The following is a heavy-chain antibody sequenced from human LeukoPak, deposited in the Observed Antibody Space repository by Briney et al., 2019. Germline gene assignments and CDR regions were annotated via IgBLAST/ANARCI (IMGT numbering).Heavy chain of an antibody. CDR3: AGDTIFGAVTDAFDV. J-gene: IGHJ3*01. Sequence: SETLSLTCTVAGGSINSYDWGCIRQPPGKGLEWIGYFYYSGNTNYNPSLNSRVTISVDTPMNQFSLKLTSVTAADTAVYYCAGDTIFGAVTDAFDVWGQGTLVTVSS. D-gene: IGHD3-3*01. CDR1: GGSINSYD. CDR2: FYYSGNT. V-gene: IGHV4-59*01.